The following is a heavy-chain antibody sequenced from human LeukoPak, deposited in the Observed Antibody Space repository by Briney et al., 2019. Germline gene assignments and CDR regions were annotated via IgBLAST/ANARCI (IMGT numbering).Heavy chain of an antibody. V-gene: IGHV3-23*01. CDR3: AKAGDHSYFDY. D-gene: IGHD4-11*01. J-gene: IGHJ4*02. CDR2: ISGSDGST. CDR1: GFTLTYYV. Sequence: GGSLRLSCAASGFTLTYYVMNWGRQAPGKRLGWVSAISGSDGSTYYADSVKGRFTISRDNSKNTLYLQMNSLRAEDTALYYCAKAGDHSYFDYWGQGTLVTVSS.